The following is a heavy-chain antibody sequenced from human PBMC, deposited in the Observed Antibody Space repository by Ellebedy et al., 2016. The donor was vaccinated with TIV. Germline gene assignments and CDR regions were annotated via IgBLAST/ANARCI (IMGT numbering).Heavy chain of an antibody. CDR2: ISYDGKNQ. CDR1: GFTFSNFD. Sequence: GESLKISCVASGFTFSNFDMHWVRQAPGKGLEWLTRISYDGKNQYYEDSVKGRFTISRDNSKDTLYLQMNSLRADDSAVFYCAKLDSYDGLTGEDYWGQGTLVTVSS. J-gene: IGHJ4*02. D-gene: IGHD3-9*01. CDR3: AKLDSYDGLTGEDY. V-gene: IGHV3-30*18.